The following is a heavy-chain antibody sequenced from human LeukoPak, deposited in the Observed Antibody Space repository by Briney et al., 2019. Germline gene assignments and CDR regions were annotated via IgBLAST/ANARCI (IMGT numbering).Heavy chain of an antibody. CDR1: GGSFSGYY. V-gene: IGHV4-34*01. D-gene: IGHD5-18*01. Sequence: SETLSLTCAVYGGSFSGYYWSWIRQPPGKGLEWIGEINHSGSTNYNPSLKSRVTISVDTSKNQFSLKLSSVTAADTAVYYCARALDTAMVTDFDWGQGTLVTVSS. J-gene: IGHJ4*02. CDR3: ARALDTAMVTDFD. CDR2: INHSGST.